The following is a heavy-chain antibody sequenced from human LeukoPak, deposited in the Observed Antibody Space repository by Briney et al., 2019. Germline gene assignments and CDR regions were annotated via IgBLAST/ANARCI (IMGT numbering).Heavy chain of an antibody. CDR3: ARAVGATIDY. V-gene: IGHV4-61*02. Sequence: SQTLSLTCTVCGGSLSSGRYYWRWLRQPAGRGLEWIGRIYTSGSTNYNPSLKSRVTISVDTSKNQFSLKLSSVTAADTAVYYCARAVGATIDYWGQGTLVTVSS. CDR2: IYTSGST. CDR1: GGSLSSGRYY. D-gene: IGHD1-26*01. J-gene: IGHJ4*02.